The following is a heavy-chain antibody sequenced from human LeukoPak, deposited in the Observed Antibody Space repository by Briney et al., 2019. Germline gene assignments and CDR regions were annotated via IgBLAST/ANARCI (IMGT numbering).Heavy chain of an antibody. CDR3: ARGMYYGFNWFDP. CDR1: GYSISGGYY. V-gene: IGHV4-38-2*02. J-gene: IGHJ5*02. CDR2: IYHGGSI. D-gene: IGHD3-3*01. Sequence: SETLSLTCSVSGYSISGGYYWGWIRQPPGQGLEWIGSIYHGGSIYYNPSLKSRVTISPDTSKNQFSLKLSSVTAADTAGYYCARGMYYGFNWFDPWGQGTLVTVSS.